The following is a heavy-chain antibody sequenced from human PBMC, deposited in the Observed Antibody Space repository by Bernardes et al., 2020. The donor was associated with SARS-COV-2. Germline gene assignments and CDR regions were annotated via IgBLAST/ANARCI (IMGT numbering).Heavy chain of an antibody. Sequence: GSLRLSCSASGFTFIHAWMSWVRQAPWKGLEWVGRLKSKTDGGTTDYAAPVKGRFTISRDDSKNTLYLQMNSLKTEDTAVYYCTTLSSGWYLYFQHWGQGTLVTVSS. D-gene: IGHD6-19*01. CDR1: GFTFIHAW. J-gene: IGHJ1*01. CDR2: LKSKTDGGTT. CDR3: TTLSSGWYLYFQH. V-gene: IGHV3-15*01.